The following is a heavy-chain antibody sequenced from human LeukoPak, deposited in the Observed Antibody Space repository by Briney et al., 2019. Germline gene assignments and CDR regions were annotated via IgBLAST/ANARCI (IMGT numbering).Heavy chain of an antibody. J-gene: IGHJ5*02. CDR1: GGTFISYA. V-gene: IGHV1-69*05. Sequence: SVKVSCKASGGTFISYAISWVRQAPGQGLEWMGRIIPIFGTANYAQKFQGRVTITTDESTSTAYMELSSLRSEDTAVYYCARHPAPTGRFDPWGQGTLVTVSS. CDR3: ARHPAPTGRFDP. CDR2: IIPIFGTA. D-gene: IGHD7-27*01.